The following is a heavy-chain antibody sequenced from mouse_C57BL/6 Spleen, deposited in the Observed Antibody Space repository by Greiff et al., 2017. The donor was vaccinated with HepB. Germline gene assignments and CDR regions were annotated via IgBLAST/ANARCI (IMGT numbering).Heavy chain of an antibody. CDR3: TGLHLFAY. D-gene: IGHD2-12*01. CDR1: GFTFSNYW. Sequence: EVMLVESGGGLVQPGGSMKLSCVASGFTFSNYWMNWVRQSPEKGLEWVAQIRLKSDNYATHYAESVKGRFTISRDDSKSSVYLQMNNLRAEDTGIYYCTGLHLFAYWGQGTLVTVSA. V-gene: IGHV6-3*01. J-gene: IGHJ3*01. CDR2: IRLKSDNYAT.